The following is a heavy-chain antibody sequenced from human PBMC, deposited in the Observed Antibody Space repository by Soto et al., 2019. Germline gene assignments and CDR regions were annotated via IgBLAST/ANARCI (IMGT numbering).Heavy chain of an antibody. D-gene: IGHD2-15*01. CDR2: MHASGGT. V-gene: IGHV4-39*01. CDR1: GAPISSNDYF. CDR3: AAIVVGATRHSDVDH. Sequence: SETLSLTCSVSGAPISSNDYFWAWIRQPPGRGLEFIASMHASGGTYHASSLKSRATMSLDTSKDQFSLKLQSVTAADMGTYYCAAIVVGATRHSDVDHWGQGTLVTVSS. J-gene: IGHJ4*02.